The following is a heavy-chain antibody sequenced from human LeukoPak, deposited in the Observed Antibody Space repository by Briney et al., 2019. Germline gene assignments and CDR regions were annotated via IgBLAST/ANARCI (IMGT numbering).Heavy chain of an antibody. CDR3: ARDVYIPIHYYYYMDV. D-gene: IGHD5/OR15-5a*01. V-gene: IGHV4-39*07. Sequence: SETLSLTCTVSGGSISSSSYYWGWIRQPPGKGLEWIGSIYYSGSTYYNPSLKSRVTISVDTSKNQFSLKLGSVTAADTAVYYCARDVYIPIHYYYYMDVWGKGTTVTVSS. CDR1: GGSISSSSYY. J-gene: IGHJ6*03. CDR2: IYYSGST.